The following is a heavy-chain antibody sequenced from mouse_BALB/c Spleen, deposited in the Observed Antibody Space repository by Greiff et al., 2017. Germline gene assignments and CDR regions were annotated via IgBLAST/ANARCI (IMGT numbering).Heavy chain of an antibody. CDR1: GYSFTGYF. CDR3: ARYGNPVMDY. D-gene: IGHD2-1*01. Sequence: EVQLQESGPELVKPGASVKISCKASGYSFTGYFMNWVMQSHGKSLEWIGRINPYNGDTFYNQKFKGKATLTVDKSSSTAHMELRSLASEDSAVYYCARYGNPVMDYWGQGTSVTVSS. CDR2: INPYNGDT. J-gene: IGHJ4*01. V-gene: IGHV1-20*02.